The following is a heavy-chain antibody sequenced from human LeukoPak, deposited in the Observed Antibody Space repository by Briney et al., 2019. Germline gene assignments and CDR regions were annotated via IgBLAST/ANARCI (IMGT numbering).Heavy chain of an antibody. CDR2: INPNSGGT. V-gene: IGHV1-2*02. CDR1: GGTFSSYA. CDR3: AREGQQLALGY. D-gene: IGHD6-13*01. J-gene: IGHJ4*02. Sequence: ASVKVSCKASGGTFSSYAISWVRQAPGQGLEWMGWINPNSGGTNYAQKFQGRVTMTRDTSISTAYMELSRLRSDDTAVYYCAREGQQLALGYWGQGTLVTVSS.